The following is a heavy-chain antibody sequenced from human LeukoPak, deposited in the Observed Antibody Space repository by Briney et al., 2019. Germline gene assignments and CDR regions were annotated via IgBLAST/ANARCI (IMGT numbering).Heavy chain of an antibody. CDR3: ARESSGYYDY. J-gene: IGHJ4*02. Sequence: GGSLRLSCAASGLTFSDYYMSLLRQAPGKGLEWLAYISSGSSTIYYADSVKGRFTTSRDNAKNSLSLQMNSLRAEDTAVYYCARESSGYYDYWGQGTLVTVSS. D-gene: IGHD3-22*01. V-gene: IGHV3-11*01. CDR1: GLTFSDYY. CDR2: ISSGSSTI.